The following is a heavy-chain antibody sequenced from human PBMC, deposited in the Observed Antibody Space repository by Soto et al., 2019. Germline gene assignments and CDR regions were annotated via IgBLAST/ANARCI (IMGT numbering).Heavy chain of an antibody. CDR2: IWFDANTT. CDR1: EFSFCSFG. Sequence: GGSLRLSCAASEFSFCSFGMHWVRQAPGKGLEWVALIWFDANTTYYADSVKGRFTISRDNSKSTVFLQMDSLRAEDTAVYYCARDRNSVGFFDFWGQGSRVTVSS. CDR3: ARDRNSVGFFDF. J-gene: IGHJ4*02. D-gene: IGHD2-21*01. V-gene: IGHV3-33*01.